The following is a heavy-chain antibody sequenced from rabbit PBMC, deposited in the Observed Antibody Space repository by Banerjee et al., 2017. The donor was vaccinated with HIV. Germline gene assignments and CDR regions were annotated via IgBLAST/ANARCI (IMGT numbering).Heavy chain of an antibody. V-gene: IGHV1S40*01. J-gene: IGHJ4*01. CDR2: IYTGVSGST. D-gene: IGHD1-1*01. Sequence: QSLEESGGDLVKPGASLTLTCTASGFSFSSSYYMCWVRQAPGKGLEWIACIYTGVSGSTWYATWAKGRFTISKTSSTTVTLQMTSLTAADTATYFCARVNAGSSGYPYYFNLWAQGPSSPS. CDR1: GFSFSSSYY. CDR3: ARVNAGSSGYPYYFNL.